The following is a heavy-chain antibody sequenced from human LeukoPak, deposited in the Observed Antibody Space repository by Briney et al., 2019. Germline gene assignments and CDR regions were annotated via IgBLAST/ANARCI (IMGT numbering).Heavy chain of an antibody. CDR1: GFTFSRYA. D-gene: IGHD2-2*01. J-gene: IGHJ5*02. CDR3: AKDRHAPGRYCSSTTCFPFDP. V-gene: IGHV3-23*01. Sequence: GGSLRLSCAASGFTFSRYAMSWVRQAPGKGLQWVSEIGGSGGAIYYADSVKGRFTISRDNSKSTLYLQMNSLRAEDTAVYYCAKDRHAPGRYCSSTTCFPFDPWGQGTLVTVSS. CDR2: IGGSGGAI.